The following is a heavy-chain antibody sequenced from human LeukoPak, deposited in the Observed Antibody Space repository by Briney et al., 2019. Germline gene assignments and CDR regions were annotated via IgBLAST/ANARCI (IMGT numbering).Heavy chain of an antibody. V-gene: IGHV1-8*01. Sequence: ASVTVSCKSSGYTFTSYDINWVRQATGQGLEGMGWMNPNSANTGYAQKFQGRVTMTRNTSISTAYMELSSLRSEDTAVYYCARGPPESSNSDYWGQGTLVTVSS. J-gene: IGHJ4*02. CDR2: MNPNSANT. CDR1: GYTFTSYD. CDR3: ARGPPESSNSDY. D-gene: IGHD6-13*01.